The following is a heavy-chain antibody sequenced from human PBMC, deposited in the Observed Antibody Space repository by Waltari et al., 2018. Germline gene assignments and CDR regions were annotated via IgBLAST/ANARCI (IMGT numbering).Heavy chain of an antibody. Sequence: QVHLQQWGAGLLKPSETLSLTCGVSGGSCSNYYWSWIRQPPGRGLEWIGEIDHSGSTNYNPSLKSRVTLSVDTSKKEFSLRLTSVTAADTAIYYCAGLRFNYYYFYHMDVWGKGTTVTVSS. J-gene: IGHJ6*03. CDR1: GGSCSNYY. CDR3: AGLRFNYYYFYHMDV. V-gene: IGHV4-34*02. D-gene: IGHD3-10*01. CDR2: IDHSGST.